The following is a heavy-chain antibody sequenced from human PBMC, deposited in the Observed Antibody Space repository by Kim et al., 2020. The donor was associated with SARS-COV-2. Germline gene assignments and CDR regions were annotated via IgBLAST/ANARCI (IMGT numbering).Heavy chain of an antibody. CDR2: ISGNSAIT. V-gene: IGHV1-18*04. D-gene: IGHD3-10*01. J-gene: IGHJ4*02. CDR1: GYTFTHYG. CDR3: ARVGASGMILDFDY. Sequence: ASVKVSCKTSGYTFTHYGVNWVRQAPGQGLEWMGYISGNSAITVYTEAFQDRVTMTTDTSTSTAFLHLRSLKSDDTAVYYCARVGASGMILDFDYWGQGTLVTVSS.